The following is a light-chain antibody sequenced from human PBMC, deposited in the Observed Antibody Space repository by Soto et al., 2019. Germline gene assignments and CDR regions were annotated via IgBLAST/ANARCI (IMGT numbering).Light chain of an antibody. CDR2: SNS. V-gene: IGLV1-44*01. J-gene: IGLJ1*01. Sequence: QSVLTQPPSAPGTPGQRVTISCSGSSSNIGSNSVNWYQQVPGTAPKILIYSNSQRPSGVPDRFSGSKSGTSASLAISGLHSEDEADYYCGVWDDSVNVRYLFGTGTKVTVL. CDR1: SSNIGSNS. CDR3: GVWDDSVNVRYL.